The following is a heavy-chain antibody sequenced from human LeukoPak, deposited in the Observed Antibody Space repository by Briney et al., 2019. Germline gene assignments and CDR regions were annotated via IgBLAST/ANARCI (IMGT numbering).Heavy chain of an antibody. CDR2: IYYSGST. CDR1: GGSISSSSYY. CDR3: AKTVAGYWYFGL. D-gene: IGHD6-19*01. J-gene: IGHJ2*01. Sequence: SETLSLTCTVSGGSISSSSYYWGWIRQPPGKGLEWIGSIYYSGSTNYNPSLKSRVTISVDTSKNQFSLKLSSVTAADTAVYYCAKTVAGYWYFGLWGRGTLVTVSS. V-gene: IGHV4-39*07.